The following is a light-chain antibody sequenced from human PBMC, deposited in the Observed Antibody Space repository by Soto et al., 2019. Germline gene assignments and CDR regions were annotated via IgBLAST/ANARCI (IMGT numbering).Light chain of an antibody. CDR1: QITSSW. CDR2: DAS. Sequence: DLQMTQSPSSLSAPVGGRVTIPCRASQITSSWLPWYQQKPGNAPKHLIYDASSLERGVPSTFSSSQSVTEFTLTISILQPDDLATDPCQQYTSYRGSFGHET. J-gene: IGKJ1*01. V-gene: IGKV1-5*01. CDR3: QQYTSYRGS.